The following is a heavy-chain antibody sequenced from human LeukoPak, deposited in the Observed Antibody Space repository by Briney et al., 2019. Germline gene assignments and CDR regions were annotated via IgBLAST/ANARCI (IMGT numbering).Heavy chain of an antibody. CDR2: IYHSGST. D-gene: IGHD3-16*02. Sequence: SETLSLTCAVSGYSISSGYYWGWIRQPPGKGLEWIGSIYHSGSTYYNPSLKGRVTISVDTSKNQFSLKLSSVTAADTAVYYCACGGGYPPPRKGFDPWGQGTLVTVSS. V-gene: IGHV4-38-2*01. CDR3: ACGGGYPPPRKGFDP. J-gene: IGHJ5*02. CDR1: GYSISSGYY.